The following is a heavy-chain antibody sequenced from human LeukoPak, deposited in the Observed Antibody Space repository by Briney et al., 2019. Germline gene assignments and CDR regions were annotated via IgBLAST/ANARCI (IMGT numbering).Heavy chain of an antibody. D-gene: IGHD3-22*01. V-gene: IGHV3-23*01. J-gene: IGHJ5*02. CDR1: GFTFSSYA. Sequence: GGSLRLSCAASGFTFSSYAMSWVRPAPGEGLEWVSAISGSGDSTCYADSVKGRFTISRDKSKNTLYLQRNSLRAEDTAVYYCAKQLYYYDSSGYYPWGQGTLVTVSS. CDR3: AKQLYYYDSSGYYP. CDR2: ISGSGDST.